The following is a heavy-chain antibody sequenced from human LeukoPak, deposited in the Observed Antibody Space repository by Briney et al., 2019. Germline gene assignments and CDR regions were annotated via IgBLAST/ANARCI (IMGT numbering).Heavy chain of an antibody. Sequence: SETLSLTCTVSGGSISSGDYYWSWIRQPPGKGLDWFGYFNDSGRTYYNPPLKSRVTISVDTSKNQFSLNLSSVTAADTAVYFCARTYLGFCSGGSCYRCFDNWGQGTLVTVSS. J-gene: IGHJ4*02. CDR1: GGSISSGDYY. V-gene: IGHV4-30-4*01. CDR2: FNDSGRT. CDR3: ARTYLGFCSGGSCYRCFDN. D-gene: IGHD2-15*01.